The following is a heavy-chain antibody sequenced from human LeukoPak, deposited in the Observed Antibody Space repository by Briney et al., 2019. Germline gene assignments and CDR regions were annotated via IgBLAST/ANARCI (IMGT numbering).Heavy chain of an antibody. V-gene: IGHV3-7*04. J-gene: IGHJ4*02. CDR2: IKQDGSEK. CDR1: GXTFSNYW. D-gene: IGHD6-13*01. CDR3: ARGYTSDY. Sequence: GGSLRLSCAASGXTFSNYWVTWVRQAPGKGLEWVANIKQDGSEKYYLDSVKGRFTISRDNAKNSLYLQMNSLRAEDTAVYYCARGYTSDYWGQGTLVTVSS.